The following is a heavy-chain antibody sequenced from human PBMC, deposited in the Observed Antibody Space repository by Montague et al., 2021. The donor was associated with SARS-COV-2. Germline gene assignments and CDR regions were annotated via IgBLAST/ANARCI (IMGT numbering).Heavy chain of an antibody. CDR2: TYYRSKWYN. D-gene: IGHD6-13*01. Sequence: SAISGDSVSSNSAAWNWIRQSPSRGLEWLGRTYYRSKWYNDYAVSVKSRITINPDTSKNQFSLQLNSVTPEDTAVYYCARDGGLYSSSWYLGYFDYWGQGTLVTVSS. V-gene: IGHV6-1*01. CDR3: ARDGGLYSSSWYLGYFDY. CDR1: GDSVSSNSAA. J-gene: IGHJ4*02.